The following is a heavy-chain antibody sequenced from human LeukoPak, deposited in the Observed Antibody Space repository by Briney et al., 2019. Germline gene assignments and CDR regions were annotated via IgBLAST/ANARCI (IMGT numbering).Heavy chain of an antibody. V-gene: IGHV1-2*02. D-gene: IGHD2-2*01. Sequence: GASVKVSCKASGYTFSGYYIHWVRQAPGQGLAWLGWINPNSGGTNYAQKFKGRVTMTRDTSISTAYMELSRLRSDDTAVYYCASGGAAYCRSASCYHMEYFDYWGQGTLVTVSS. CDR3: ASGGAAYCRSASCYHMEYFDY. J-gene: IGHJ4*02. CDR1: GYTFSGYY. CDR2: INPNSGGT.